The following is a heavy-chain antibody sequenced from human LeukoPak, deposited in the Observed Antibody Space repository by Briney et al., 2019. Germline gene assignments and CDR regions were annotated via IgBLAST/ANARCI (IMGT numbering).Heavy chain of an antibody. V-gene: IGHV4-34*01. CDR1: GGSFSGYY. D-gene: IGHD2-15*01. CDR2: INHSGST. CDR3: ARGLVVAAALNY. Sequence: SETLSLTCAVYGGSFSGYYWSWIRQPPGRGLEWIGEINHSGSTNYNPSLKSRVTISVDTSKNQFSLKLSSVTAADTAVYYCARGLVVAAALNYWGQGTLVTVSS. J-gene: IGHJ4*02.